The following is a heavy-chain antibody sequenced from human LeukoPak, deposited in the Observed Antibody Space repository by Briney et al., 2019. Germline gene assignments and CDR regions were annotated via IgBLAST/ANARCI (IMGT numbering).Heavy chain of an antibody. Sequence: GGSLRPSCAASGFTFSSYAMSWVRQAPGKGLEWVSAISGSGGSTYYADSVKGRFTISRDNSKNTLYLQMNSLRAEDTAVYYCAKLSKAGIAVAGRNYWGQGTLVTVSS. CDR3: AKLSKAGIAVAGRNY. CDR2: ISGSGGST. D-gene: IGHD6-19*01. CDR1: GFTFSSYA. V-gene: IGHV3-23*01. J-gene: IGHJ4*02.